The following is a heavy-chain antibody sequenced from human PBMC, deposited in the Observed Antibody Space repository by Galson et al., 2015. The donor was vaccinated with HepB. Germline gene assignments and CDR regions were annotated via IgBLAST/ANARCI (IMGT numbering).Heavy chain of an antibody. V-gene: IGHV3-7*03. D-gene: IGHD4-11*01. Sequence: SLRLSCAASGFTFSNYWMSWVRQAPGKGLEWVANIKGDGSEKFYVDSVKGRFTISRDNTKNSLYLQMNSLRAEDTAVYYCARDSYSCRGCALDIWGQGTMVTVSS. CDR3: ARDSYSCRGCALDI. CDR2: IKGDGSEK. CDR1: GFTFSNYW. J-gene: IGHJ3*02.